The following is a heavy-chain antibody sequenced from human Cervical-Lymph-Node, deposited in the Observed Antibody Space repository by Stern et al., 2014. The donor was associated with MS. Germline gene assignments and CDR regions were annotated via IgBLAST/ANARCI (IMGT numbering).Heavy chain of an antibody. V-gene: IGHV3-30*03. Sequence: QVQLVQSGGGVVQPGRSLRLSCAASGFTFRNSAMHWVRQAPGKGLEWVAVIASDGGNKLYGDSVKGRFTISRDNSKNTQYLQMNSLRVEDTAVYYCARDSLRGTFHQGYFQHWGQGTLVTVSP. CDR1: GFTFRNSA. J-gene: IGHJ1*01. CDR3: ARDSLRGTFHQGYFQH. D-gene: IGHD1-26*01. CDR2: IASDGGNK.